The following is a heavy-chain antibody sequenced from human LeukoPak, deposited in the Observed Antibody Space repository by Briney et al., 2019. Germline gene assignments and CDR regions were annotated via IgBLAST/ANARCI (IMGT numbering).Heavy chain of an antibody. Sequence: GGSLRLSCAASGFTFSSYSMNWVRQAPGMGLEWVSYISSSSSTIYYADSVKGRFTISRDNAKNSLYLQMNSLRAEDTAVYYCASAGSYGDYQDDYWGQGTLVTVSS. J-gene: IGHJ4*02. CDR1: GFTFSSYS. CDR2: ISSSSSTI. CDR3: ASAGSYGDYQDDY. D-gene: IGHD4-17*01. V-gene: IGHV3-48*04.